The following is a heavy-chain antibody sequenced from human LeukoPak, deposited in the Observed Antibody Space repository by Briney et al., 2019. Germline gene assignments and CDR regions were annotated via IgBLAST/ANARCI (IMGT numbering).Heavy chain of an antibody. CDR3: ARVGGLRLGELSSLDY. CDR2: ISSSSSYI. CDR1: GFTFSSYS. D-gene: IGHD3-16*02. Sequence: GGSLRLSCAASGFTFSSYSMNWVRQAPGKGLEWVSSISSSSSYIYYADSVKGRFTISRDNAKNSLYLQMNSLRAEDTAVYYCARVGGLRLGELSSLDYWGQGTLVTVSS. J-gene: IGHJ4*02. V-gene: IGHV3-21*01.